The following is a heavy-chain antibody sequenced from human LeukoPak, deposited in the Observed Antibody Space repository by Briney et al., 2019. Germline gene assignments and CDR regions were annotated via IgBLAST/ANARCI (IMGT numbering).Heavy chain of an antibody. J-gene: IGHJ4*02. CDR3: AKVKLGGGVVTAPDDY. V-gene: IGHV3-23*01. CDR2: ISGSGGST. Sequence: PGGSLRLSCAASGFTFSSYAMSWVRQAPGKGLEWVSAISGSGGSTYYADSVKGRFTISRDNSKNTLYLQMNSLRAEDTAVYYCAKVKLGGGVVTAPDDYWGQGTLVTVSS. CDR1: GFTFSSYA. D-gene: IGHD2-21*02.